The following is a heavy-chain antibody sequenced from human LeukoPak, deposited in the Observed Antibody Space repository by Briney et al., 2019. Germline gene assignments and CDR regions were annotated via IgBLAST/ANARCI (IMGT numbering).Heavy chain of an antibody. D-gene: IGHD3-3*01. CDR3: ATLSRYYDFWGLYGMDV. CDR1: GGSISSYY. J-gene: IGHJ6*02. CDR2: IYYSGST. Sequence: SETLSLTCTVSGGSISSYYWSWIRQPPGKGLEWIGYIYYSGSTNYNPSLKSRVTISVDTSKNQFSLKLSSVTAADTAVYYCATLSRYYDFWGLYGMDVWGQGTTVTVSS. V-gene: IGHV4-59*01.